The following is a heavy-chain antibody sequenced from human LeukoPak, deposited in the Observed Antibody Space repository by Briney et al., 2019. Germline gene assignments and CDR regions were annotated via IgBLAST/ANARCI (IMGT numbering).Heavy chain of an antibody. Sequence: ASVKVSCKASGYTFTSYDIIWLRQATGQGLEWMGWMNPNNGNTGYVQKLQGRLTMTRDTSISTAYMELSSLRSEDTAVYYCARAGIPGYCTNVTCSNWLDPWGQGTLVTVSS. V-gene: IGHV1-8*02. CDR3: ARAGIPGYCTNVTCSNWLDP. J-gene: IGHJ5*02. CDR2: MNPNNGNT. D-gene: IGHD2-8*01. CDR1: GYTFTSYD.